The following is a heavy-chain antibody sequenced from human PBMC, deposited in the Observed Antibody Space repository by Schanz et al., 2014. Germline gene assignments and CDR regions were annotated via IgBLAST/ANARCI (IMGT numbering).Heavy chain of an antibody. J-gene: IGHJ6*02. D-gene: IGHD1-26*01. CDR1: GYTLTGFG. CDR2: ISAYSGNS. V-gene: IGHV1-18*01. Sequence: QVQLVQSGAEVKKPGASVKVSCKASGYTLTGFGVSWVRQAPGQGREWMGWISAYSGNSKYAQKLQGRVTMTTDTPPNTAYMELRSLTSTAPAVYYCARFNSGSHSPPYYYYGMDVWGQGTTVTVSS. CDR3: ARFNSGSHSPPYYYYGMDV.